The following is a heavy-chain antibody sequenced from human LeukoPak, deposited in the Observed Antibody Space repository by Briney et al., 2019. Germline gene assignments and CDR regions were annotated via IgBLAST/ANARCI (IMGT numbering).Heavy chain of an antibody. Sequence: PGGSLRLSCAASGFTFSNYVMSWVRQAPGKGLEWVSAISGSGGSTYYAGSLRGRFTISRDNSKNTLYLQMNSLRAEDTAIYYCAKGPRGEVGATTYFGDYWGQGTLVTVSS. J-gene: IGHJ4*02. CDR2: ISGSGGST. V-gene: IGHV3-23*01. D-gene: IGHD1-26*01. CDR3: AKGPRGEVGATTYFGDY. CDR1: GFTFSNYV.